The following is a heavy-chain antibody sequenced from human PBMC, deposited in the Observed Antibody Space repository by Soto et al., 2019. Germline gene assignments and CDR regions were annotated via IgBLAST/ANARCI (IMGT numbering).Heavy chain of an antibody. J-gene: IGHJ4*02. CDR2: IYYSGST. Sequence: PSETLSLTCTVSGGSISSSSYYWGWIRQPPGKGLEWIGSIYYSGSTYYNPSLKSRVTISVDTSKNQFSLKLSSVTAADTAVYYCARQTSSRDGYNRNYFDYWGQGTLVTVS. CDR1: GGSISSSSYY. D-gene: IGHD5-12*01. V-gene: IGHV4-39*01. CDR3: ARQTSSRDGYNRNYFDY.